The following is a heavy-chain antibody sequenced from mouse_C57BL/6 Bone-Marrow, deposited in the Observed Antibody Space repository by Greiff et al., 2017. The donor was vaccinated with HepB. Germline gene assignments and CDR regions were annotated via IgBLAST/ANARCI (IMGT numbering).Heavy chain of an antibody. CDR2: IYPSDSET. V-gene: IGHV1-61*01. Sequence: VQLQQPGAELVRPGSSVKLSCKASGYTFTSYWMDWVKQRPGQGLEWIGNIYPSDSETHYNQKFKDKATLTVDKSSSTAYMQLSSLTSEDSAVYYCARTGSSYYYYAMDYWGQGTSVTVSS. CDR1: GYTFTSYW. CDR3: ARTGSSYYYYAMDY. J-gene: IGHJ4*01. D-gene: IGHD1-1*01.